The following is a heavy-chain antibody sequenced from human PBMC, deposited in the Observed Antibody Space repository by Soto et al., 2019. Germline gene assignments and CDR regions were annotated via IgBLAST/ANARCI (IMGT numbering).Heavy chain of an antibody. CDR2: IIPIFGTA. V-gene: IGHV1-69*01. CDR1: GGTFSSYA. J-gene: IGHJ6*02. Sequence: QVQLVQSGAEVQKPGSSVKVSCKASGGTFSSYAISWVRQAPGQGLEWMGGIIPIFGTANYAQKFQGRVTNTADESTSTAYMELSSLRSEDTAVYYCARGVVEIVGATTYYYGMDVWGQGTTVTVSS. D-gene: IGHD1-26*01. CDR3: ARGVVEIVGATTYYYGMDV.